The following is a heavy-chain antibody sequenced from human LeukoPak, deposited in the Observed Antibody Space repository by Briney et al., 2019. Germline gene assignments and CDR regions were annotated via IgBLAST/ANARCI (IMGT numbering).Heavy chain of an antibody. CDR2: INHSGST. CDR3: AIGQRVVATIFHYYYYYYMDV. D-gene: IGHD5-12*01. CDR1: GGSFSGYY. J-gene: IGHJ6*03. Sequence: PSETPSLTCAVYGGSFSGYYWSWIRQPPGKGLEWIGEINHSGSTNYNPSLKSRVTISVDTSKNQFSLKLSSVTAADTAVYYCAIGQRVVATIFHYYYYYYMDVWGKGTTVTVSS. V-gene: IGHV4-34*01.